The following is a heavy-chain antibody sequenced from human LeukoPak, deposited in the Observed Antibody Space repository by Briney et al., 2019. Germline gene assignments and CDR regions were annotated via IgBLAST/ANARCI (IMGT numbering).Heavy chain of an antibody. CDR2: INPSGGST. V-gene: IGHV1-46*01. J-gene: IGHJ4*02. D-gene: IGHD3-3*01. CDR1: GYTFTSYY. Sequence: GASVKVSCKASGYTFTSYYMHWVRQAPGQGLAWMGIINPSGGSTSYAQKFQGRVTMTRDTSTSTVYMELSSLRSEDTAVYYCARAPDYDFWSGYIRQNYFDYWGQGTLVTVSS. CDR3: ARAPDYDFWSGYIRQNYFDY.